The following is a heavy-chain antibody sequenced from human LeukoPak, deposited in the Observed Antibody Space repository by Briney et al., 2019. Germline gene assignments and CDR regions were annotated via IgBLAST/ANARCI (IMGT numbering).Heavy chain of an antibody. Sequence: GGSLRLSCAASGFTFSSYWMHWVRQVPGKGLVWVSSINSDGDSTSYADSVKGRFTISRDNAKNSLYLQMNSLKVEDTAIYYCARDNWVDCWGQGTLVTVSS. CDR3: ARDNWVDC. J-gene: IGHJ5*01. V-gene: IGHV3-74*01. CDR1: GFTFSSYW. CDR2: INSDGDST.